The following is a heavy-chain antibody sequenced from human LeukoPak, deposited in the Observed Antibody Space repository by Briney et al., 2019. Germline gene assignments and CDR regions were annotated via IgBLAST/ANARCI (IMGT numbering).Heavy chain of an antibody. J-gene: IGHJ4*02. CDR3: AKFTYTSSSRAFDY. Sequence: GGSLRLSSAASGFSFSSYAMTWVRQAPGKGLEWVSSISSSGVNTYLADSVQGRFTISRDNSKNTLYLQMNTLRVEDTAVYFCAKFTYTSSSRAFDYWGQGTLVTVSS. CDR1: GFSFSSYA. V-gene: IGHV3-23*01. D-gene: IGHD6-6*01. CDR2: ISSSGVNT.